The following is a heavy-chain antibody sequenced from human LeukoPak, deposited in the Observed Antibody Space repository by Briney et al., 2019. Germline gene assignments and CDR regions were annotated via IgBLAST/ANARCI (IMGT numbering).Heavy chain of an antibody. CDR3: ARAKSGSYARDYYYYMDV. J-gene: IGHJ6*03. V-gene: IGHV4-38-2*01. D-gene: IGHD1-26*01. CDR1: GYSISSDNY. Sequence: PSETLSLTCAVSGYSISSDNYWVWIRQPPGQGLEWTGGIYHSGSTNYNPSLKSRVTISVDKSKNQFSLKLSSVTAADTAVYYCARAKSGSYARDYYYYMDVWGKGTTVTVSS. CDR2: IYHSGST.